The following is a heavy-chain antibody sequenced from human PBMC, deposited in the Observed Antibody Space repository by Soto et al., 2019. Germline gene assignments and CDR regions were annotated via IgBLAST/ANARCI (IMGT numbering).Heavy chain of an antibody. J-gene: IGHJ4*02. Sequence: QVQLQASGPGLVKPSQTLSLTCAVSGRSISSVGYYWSWVRQHPGKGLEWIGSISYTGNTYYNPSLENRLSISLDTSENRLYLRLNSVTAADTAIYYCARPNDYWNGYGPFDYWGQGSLVTVSS. CDR1: GRSISSVGYY. CDR3: ARPNDYWNGYGPFDY. D-gene: IGHD3-3*01. V-gene: IGHV4-31*11. CDR2: ISYTGNT.